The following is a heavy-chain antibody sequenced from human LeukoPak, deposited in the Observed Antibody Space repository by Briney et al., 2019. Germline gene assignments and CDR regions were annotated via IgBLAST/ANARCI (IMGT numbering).Heavy chain of an antibody. V-gene: IGHV3-7*01. Sequence: GGSLRLSCVASGFTLSDYWMTWVRQAPGKGLEWVANIKQDGSEKFCVDSVKGRFTISRDNSKNTLYLQMSSLRAEDTAVYYCATDDALETWGQGTRVIVSS. CDR2: IKQDGSEK. CDR3: ATDDALET. J-gene: IGHJ3*02. CDR1: GFTLSDYW.